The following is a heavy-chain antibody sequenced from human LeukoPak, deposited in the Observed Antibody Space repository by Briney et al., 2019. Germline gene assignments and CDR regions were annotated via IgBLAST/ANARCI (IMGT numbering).Heavy chain of an antibody. CDR2: IYYSGST. CDR3: ARVELYYGSGGDYFDY. CDR1: GGSISSGDYY. D-gene: IGHD3-10*01. Sequence: SQTLSLTCTVSGGSISSGDYYWSWIRQPPGKGLEWIGYIYYSGSTYYNPSLKSQVTISVDTSKNQFSLKLSSVTAADTAVYYCARVELYYGSGGDYFDYWGQGTLVTVSS. J-gene: IGHJ4*02. V-gene: IGHV4-30-4*01.